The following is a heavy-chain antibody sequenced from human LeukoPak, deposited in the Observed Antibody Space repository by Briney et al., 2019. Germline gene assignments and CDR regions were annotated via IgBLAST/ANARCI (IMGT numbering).Heavy chain of an antibody. Sequence: ASVKVSCKVSGYTLTELSMHWVRQAPGKGLEWMGGFDPEDGETIYAQKFQGRVTMTEDTSTDTAYMELSSLRSEDTAVYYCTREGTYYYDSSGYYDFDYFDYWGQGTLVTVSS. V-gene: IGHV1-24*01. CDR3: TREGTYYYDSSGYYDFDYFDY. D-gene: IGHD3-22*01. CDR2: FDPEDGET. J-gene: IGHJ4*02. CDR1: GYTLTELS.